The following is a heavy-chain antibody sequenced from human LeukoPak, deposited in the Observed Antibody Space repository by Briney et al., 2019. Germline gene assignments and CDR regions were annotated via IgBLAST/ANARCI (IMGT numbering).Heavy chain of an antibody. V-gene: IGHV3-48*04. D-gene: IGHD2-2*01. Sequence: PGGSLRLSCAASGFTFSSYSMNWVRQAPGKGLEWVSYISSSSSTIYYADSVKGRFTISRDNAKNSLYLQMNSLRAEDTAVYYCARVYCSSTSCPCGMDVWGQGTTVTVSS. CDR3: ARVYCSSTSCPCGMDV. CDR2: ISSSSSTI. J-gene: IGHJ6*02. CDR1: GFTFSSYS.